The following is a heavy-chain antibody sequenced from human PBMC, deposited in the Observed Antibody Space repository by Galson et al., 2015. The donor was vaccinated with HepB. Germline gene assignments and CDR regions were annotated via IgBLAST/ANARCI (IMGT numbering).Heavy chain of an antibody. J-gene: IGHJ4*02. Sequence: SLRLSCAASGFTFSSYSMNWVRQAPGKGLEWVSSISSSSSYIYYADSVKGRFTISRDNAKNSLYLQMNSLRAEDTAVYYCATASGYRVVDYWGQGTLVTVSS. CDR3: ATASGYRVVDY. CDR1: GFTFSSYS. V-gene: IGHV3-21*01. D-gene: IGHD5-18*01. CDR2: ISSSSSYI.